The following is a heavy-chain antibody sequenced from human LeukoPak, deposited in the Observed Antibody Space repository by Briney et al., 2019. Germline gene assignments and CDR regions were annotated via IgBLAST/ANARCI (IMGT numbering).Heavy chain of an antibody. CDR1: GFTFSSYR. Sequence: PGGSLRLSCAASGFTFSSYRMNWVRQAPGKGLEWVSYISSSSSTIYYAGSVKGRFTISRDNAKNSLYLQMNSLRAEDTAVYYCARGGDYFWPSNAFDIWGQGTMVTVSS. V-gene: IGHV3-48*01. D-gene: IGHD2/OR15-2a*01. CDR2: ISSSSSTI. CDR3: ARGGDYFWPSNAFDI. J-gene: IGHJ3*02.